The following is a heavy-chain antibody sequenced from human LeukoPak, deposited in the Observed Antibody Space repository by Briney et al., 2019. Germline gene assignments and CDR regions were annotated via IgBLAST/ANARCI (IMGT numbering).Heavy chain of an antibody. CDR3: ASGGHLDY. CDR1: GFTFSNFW. CDR2: INEDGTEK. Sequence: GGSLRLSCAASGFTFSNFWMSWVRQAPGKGAEGVGNINEDGTEKHYVDSVKGRFTISRDNGRNSLCLQMNSLRAGDTAIYYCASGGHLDYWGQGTLVTVSS. J-gene: IGHJ4*02. D-gene: IGHD4-23*01. V-gene: IGHV3-7*01.